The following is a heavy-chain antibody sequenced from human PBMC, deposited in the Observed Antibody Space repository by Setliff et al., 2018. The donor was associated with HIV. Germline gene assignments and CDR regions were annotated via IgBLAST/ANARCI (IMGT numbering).Heavy chain of an antibody. CDR2: IYHSGST. J-gene: IGHJ5*02. CDR3: ARGLWFGGSYWFDP. CDR1: DYSISGGYY. Sequence: PSETLSLTCAASDYSISGGYYWGWIRQPPGKGLEWIGSIYHSGSTYYNPSLKSRVTISLDTSKNQFSLKLSSVTAADTAVYYCARGLWFGGSYWFDPWGQGTLVTVSS. D-gene: IGHD3-10*01. V-gene: IGHV4-38-2*01.